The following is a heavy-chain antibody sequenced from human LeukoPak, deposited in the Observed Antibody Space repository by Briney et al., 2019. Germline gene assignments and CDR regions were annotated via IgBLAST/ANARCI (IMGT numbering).Heavy chain of an antibody. Sequence: GGSLRLYGTASGFTFSSYAMHWDRQAPGKGLEWVAVISYDGSNKYYADSVKGRFTISRDNSKNTLYLQMNSLRAEDTAVYYCARGVLNLGDIVVVVAAKDDAFDIWGQGTMVTVSS. CDR2: ISYDGSNK. D-gene: IGHD2-15*01. J-gene: IGHJ3*02. CDR3: ARGVLNLGDIVVVVAAKDDAFDI. V-gene: IGHV3-30-3*01. CDR1: GFTFSSYA.